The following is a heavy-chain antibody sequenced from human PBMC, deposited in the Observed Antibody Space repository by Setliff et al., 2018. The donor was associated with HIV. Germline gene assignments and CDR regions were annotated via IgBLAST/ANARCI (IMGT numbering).Heavy chain of an antibody. Sequence: PSETLSLTCTVSGGSLISDIYYWGWIRQPPGKGLEWIGTIFYNGSAYYNPSLRSRVTILVDTSKYQFSLKLSSVTAADTAVYYCARHHPRPYYYDSSGYMGVWGKGTTVTVSS. V-gene: IGHV4-39*01. CDR3: ARHHPRPYYYDSSGYMGV. J-gene: IGHJ6*04. D-gene: IGHD3-22*01. CDR1: GGSLISDIYY. CDR2: IFYNGSA.